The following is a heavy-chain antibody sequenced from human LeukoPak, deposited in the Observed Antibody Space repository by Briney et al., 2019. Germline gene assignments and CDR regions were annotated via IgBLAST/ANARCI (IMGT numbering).Heavy chain of an antibody. J-gene: IGHJ3*02. Sequence: PGGSLRLSCAASGFTVSSNYMSWVRQAPGKGLEWVSVIYSGGSTYYADSVKGRFTISRDNSKNTLYLQMNSLKTEDTAVYHCITDPEDAYDIWGQGTMVTVSP. V-gene: IGHV3-53*01. CDR3: ITDPEDAYDI. CDR2: IYSGGST. CDR1: GFTVSSNY.